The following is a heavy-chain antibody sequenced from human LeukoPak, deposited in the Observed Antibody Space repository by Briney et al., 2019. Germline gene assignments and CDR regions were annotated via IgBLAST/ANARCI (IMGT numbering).Heavy chain of an antibody. D-gene: IGHD2-21*02. CDR3: ARDGAYCGGDCYSDY. CDR2: IYTCGST. CDR1: GGSISSYY. J-gene: IGHJ4*02. Sequence: TSETLSLTCTVSGGSISSYYWSWIRQPAGKGLEWIGGIYTCGSTNYNPSLKSRVTISVDKSKNQFSLKLSSVTAADTAVYYCARDGAYCGGDCYSDYWGQGTLVTVSS. V-gene: IGHV4-4*07.